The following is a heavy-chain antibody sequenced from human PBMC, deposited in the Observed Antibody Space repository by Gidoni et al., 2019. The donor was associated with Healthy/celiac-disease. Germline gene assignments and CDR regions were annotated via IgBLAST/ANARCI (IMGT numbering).Heavy chain of an antibody. D-gene: IGHD3-3*01. Sequence: EVQLVESGGGLVQPGGSLRLSCAASGFTFSSYERNWVRQAPGKGLEWVSYISSSGSTIYYADSVKGRFTISRDNAKNSLYLQMNSLRAEDTAVYYCARESGLRFLEWPIAPNDYWGQGTLVTVSS. J-gene: IGHJ4*02. V-gene: IGHV3-48*03. CDR2: ISSSGSTI. CDR3: ARESGLRFLEWPIAPNDY. CDR1: GFTFSSYE.